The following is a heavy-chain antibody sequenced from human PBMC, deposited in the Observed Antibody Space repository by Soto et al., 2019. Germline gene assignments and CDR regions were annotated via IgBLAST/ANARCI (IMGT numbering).Heavy chain of an antibody. D-gene: IGHD6-6*01. Sequence: GASVKVSCKASGYTFTSYAMHWVRQAPGQRLEWMGWINAGNGNTKYSQKFQGRVTITRDTSASTAYMELSSLRSEDTAVYYCARVLMEYSSSRALDYWGQGTLLTVSS. CDR3: ARVLMEYSSSRALDY. V-gene: IGHV1-3*01. CDR1: GYTFTSYA. CDR2: INAGNGNT. J-gene: IGHJ4*02.